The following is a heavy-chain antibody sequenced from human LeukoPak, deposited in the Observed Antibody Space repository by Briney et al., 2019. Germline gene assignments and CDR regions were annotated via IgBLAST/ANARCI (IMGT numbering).Heavy chain of an antibody. CDR2: ISYDGSNK. Sequence: PGGSLRLSCAASGFTFSSYAMHWVRQAPGKGLEWVAVISYDGSNKYYADSVKGRFTISRDNSKNTLYLQMNSLRAEDTAVYYCTRGVTIVPDYWGQGTLVTVSS. J-gene: IGHJ4*02. CDR1: GFTFSSYA. D-gene: IGHD2-8*01. CDR3: TRGVTIVPDY. V-gene: IGHV3-30*04.